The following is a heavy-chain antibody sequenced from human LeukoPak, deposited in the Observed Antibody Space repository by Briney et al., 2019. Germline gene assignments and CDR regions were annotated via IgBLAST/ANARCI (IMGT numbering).Heavy chain of an antibody. CDR1: GFTVSINY. CDR2: IDSGGST. CDR3: AREYYYASGTYWNWFDP. D-gene: IGHD3-10*01. Sequence: PGGSLRLSRAASGFTVSINYMSWVCQAPGKGLGWVSTIDSGGSTYCADSVRDRFTISRDNSKNTLYLQMNSLRAEDTAVYHCAREYYYASGTYWNWFDPWGQGTLVTVSS. V-gene: IGHV3-66*01. J-gene: IGHJ5*02.